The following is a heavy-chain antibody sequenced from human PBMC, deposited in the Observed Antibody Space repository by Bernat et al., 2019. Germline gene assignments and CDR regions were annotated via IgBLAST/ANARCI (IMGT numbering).Heavy chain of an antibody. CDR1: GFTFNTYW. V-gene: IGHV3-74*01. CDR3: ARDRAYGMDV. J-gene: IGHJ6*02. CDR2: VHSDGSSK. Sequence: EVQLVESGGGLVQPGGSLRLSCAASGFTFNTYWMHWVRQAPGKGLVWVSRVHSDGSSKNYADSVKGRFTISRDNAKNTLYLQMNSLRAEDTAVYYCARDRAYGMDVWGQGTTVTVSS.